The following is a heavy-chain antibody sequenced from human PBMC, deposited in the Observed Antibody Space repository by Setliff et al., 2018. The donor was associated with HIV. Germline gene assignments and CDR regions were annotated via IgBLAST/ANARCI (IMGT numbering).Heavy chain of an antibody. Sequence: ASVKVSCKASGYTFTGYYMHWVRQAPGQGLEWMGWINPNSGGTNYAQKFQGRATMTRDTSISTAYMELSRLRSDDTAVYYCARGGRKIGMGDAFDIWGQGTMVTVSS. CDR1: GYTFTGYY. D-gene: IGHD3-16*01. J-gene: IGHJ3*02. CDR3: ARGGRKIGMGDAFDI. CDR2: INPNSGGT. V-gene: IGHV1-2*02.